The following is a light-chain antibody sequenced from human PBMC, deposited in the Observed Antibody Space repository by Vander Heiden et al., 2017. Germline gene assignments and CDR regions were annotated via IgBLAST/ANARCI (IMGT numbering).Light chain of an antibody. CDR2: AAS. Sequence: DVQMTQSPSSLSASVGDRVTITCRASQNIRNNLHWYQQKAGKAPQLLISAASSLQSGVSSRFSGGGSGTDFTLTISDLQPEDSAIYYCQQSYRTPPSFGHGTKLEIK. J-gene: IGKJ2*03. CDR3: QQSYRTPPS. V-gene: IGKV1-39*01. CDR1: QNIRNN.